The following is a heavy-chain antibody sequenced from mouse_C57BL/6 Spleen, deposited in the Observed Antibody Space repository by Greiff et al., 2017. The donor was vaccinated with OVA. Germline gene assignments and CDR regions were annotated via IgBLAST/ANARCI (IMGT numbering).Heavy chain of an antibody. CDR2: IYPGDGDT. J-gene: IGHJ4*01. CDR1: GYAFSSSW. D-gene: IGHD4-1*01. Sequence: QVQLRQSGPELVKPGASVKISCKASGYAFSSSWMNWVKQRPGKGLEWIGRIYPGDGDTNYNGKFNGKATLTADKSSSTAYMQLSSRTSEDSAVYFCARERGLAMDYWGQGTSVTVSS. CDR3: ARERGLAMDY. V-gene: IGHV1-82*01.